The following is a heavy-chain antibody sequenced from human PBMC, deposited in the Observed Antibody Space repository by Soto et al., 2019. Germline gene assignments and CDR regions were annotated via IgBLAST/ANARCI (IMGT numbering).Heavy chain of an antibody. CDR3: ATLDCAGGSCFPFDH. CDR1: GYSFTSYW. V-gene: IGHV5-51*01. CDR2: IWPGDSDT. D-gene: IGHD2-15*01. J-gene: IGHJ4*02. Sequence: GASLKISCKASGYSFTSYWIGWVRQMPGKGLEYMGIIWPGDSDTRYSPSFQGQVTMSVDKSINTAYLQWRSLKASDTAMYYCATLDCAGGSCFPFDHWGQGSLVTVSS.